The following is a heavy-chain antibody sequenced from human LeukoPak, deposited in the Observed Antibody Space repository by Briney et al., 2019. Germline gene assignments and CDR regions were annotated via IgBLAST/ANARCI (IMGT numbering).Heavy chain of an antibody. J-gene: IGHJ3*02. CDR1: GYTFTGHY. D-gene: IGHD1-26*01. CDR3: ASLGPTGRSAFDI. CDR2: INPNSGGT. V-gene: IGHV1-2*02. Sequence: GASVKVSCKASGYTFTGHYMHWVRQAPGQGLEWMGWINPNSGGTNYAQKFQGRVTMTRDTSISTAYMELSRLRSDDTAVYYCASLGPTGRSAFDIWGQGTMVTVSS.